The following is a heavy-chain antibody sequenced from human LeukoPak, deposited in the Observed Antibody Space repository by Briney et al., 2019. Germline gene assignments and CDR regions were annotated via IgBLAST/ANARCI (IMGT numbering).Heavy chain of an antibody. CDR3: ARERADGMDV. V-gene: IGHV1-8*01. Sequence: ASVKVSCKASGYTFTSYDINWVRQATGQGLEWMGWMNPNSGNTGNAQKFQGRVTMTRNTSINTAYMELSSLRSEDTAVYYCARERADGMDVWGQGTTVTVSS. J-gene: IGHJ6*02. CDR1: GYTFTSYD. CDR2: MNPNSGNT.